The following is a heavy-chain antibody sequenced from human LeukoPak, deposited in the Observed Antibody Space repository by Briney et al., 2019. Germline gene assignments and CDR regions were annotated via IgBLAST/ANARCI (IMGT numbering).Heavy chain of an antibody. CDR2: MNPNSGNT. CDR3: ARGGSGSGSYYIDY. J-gene: IGHJ4*02. V-gene: IGHV1-8*01. D-gene: IGHD3-10*01. CDR1: GYTFTSYD. Sequence: ASVKVSCTASGYTFTSYDINWVRQATGQGLAWMGWMNPNSGNTGYAQKFQGRVTMTRNTSISTAYMELSSLRSEDTAVYYCARGGSGSGSYYIDYWGQGTLVTVSS.